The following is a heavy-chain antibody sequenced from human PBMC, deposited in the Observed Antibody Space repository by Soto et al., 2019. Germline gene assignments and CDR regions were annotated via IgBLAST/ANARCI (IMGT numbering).Heavy chain of an antibody. V-gene: IGHV3-66*01. CDR3: VRENYNYGMDV. CDR2: INSGGNT. CDR1: GFDASVNY. Sequence: PGGSLRLSCAASGFDASVNYMTWVRQAPVKGLEWVSAINSGGNTFYADSVKGRFTISRDNSKNTLYLQMNSLRVEDTAMYYCVRENYNYGMDVWGQGTAVTVSS. J-gene: IGHJ6*02.